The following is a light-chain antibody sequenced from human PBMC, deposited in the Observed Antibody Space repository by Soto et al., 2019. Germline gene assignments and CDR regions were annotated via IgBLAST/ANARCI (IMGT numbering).Light chain of an antibody. CDR2: WAS. CDR1: QSVLYSSNNKNY. V-gene: IGKV4-1*01. J-gene: IGKJ1*01. CDR3: QQYDSTPWT. Sequence: DIVMTQSPDSLAVSLGERATINCKSSQSVLYSSNNKNYLAWYQQKPGQPRKLLIYWASTRESGVPDRFSGSGSGTDFALTISSLQAEDVAVYYCQQYDSTPWTFGQGTKVEIK.